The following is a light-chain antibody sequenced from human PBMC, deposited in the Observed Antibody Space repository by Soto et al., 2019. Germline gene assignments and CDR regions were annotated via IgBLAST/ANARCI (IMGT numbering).Light chain of an antibody. CDR3: SSYAGSNNYV. CDR1: SSDVGGYNY. J-gene: IGLJ1*01. V-gene: IGLV2-8*01. CDR2: EVS. Sequence: QSVLTPPPSASWSPGQSVTISCTGTSSDVGGYNYVSWYQQHPGKAPKLMIYEVSKRPSGVPDRFSGSKSGNTASLTVSGLQAEDEADYYCSSYAGSNNYVFGTGTKVTVL.